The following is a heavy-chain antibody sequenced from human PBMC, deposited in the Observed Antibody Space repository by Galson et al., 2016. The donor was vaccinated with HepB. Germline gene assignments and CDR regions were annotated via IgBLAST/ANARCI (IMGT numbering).Heavy chain of an antibody. CDR3: AKEQRGSIAGGAY. J-gene: IGHJ4*02. CDR1: GFTFSTYG. D-gene: IGHD2-8*02. Sequence: LRLSCAASGFTFSTYGMHWVRQSPGKGLEWIGSVYYTGATQYNPSLKSRVTMSVDTSKNQFSLKLTSVTAADTAVYYCAKEQRGSIAGGAYWGQGEVVTVSS. V-gene: IGHV4-59*12. CDR2: VYYTGAT.